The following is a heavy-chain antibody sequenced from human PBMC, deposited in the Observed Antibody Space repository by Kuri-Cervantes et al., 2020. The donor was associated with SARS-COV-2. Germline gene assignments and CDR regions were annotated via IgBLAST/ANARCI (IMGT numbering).Heavy chain of an antibody. CDR1: GFTFSSYA. CDR2: ISGSGEST. V-gene: IGHV3-23*01. Sequence: GGSLRLSCAASGFTFSSYAMSWVRQAPGKGLEWVSAISGSGESTYYADSVKGRFTISRDNSKNTLYLHMNSLRAEDTAVYYCAKDLAVAATITEYFQHWGQGTLVTVSS. D-gene: IGHD6-19*01. J-gene: IGHJ1*01. CDR3: AKDLAVAATITEYFQH.